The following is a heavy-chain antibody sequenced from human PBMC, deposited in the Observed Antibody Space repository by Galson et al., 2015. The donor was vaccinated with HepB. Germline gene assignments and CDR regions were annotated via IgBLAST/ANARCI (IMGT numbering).Heavy chain of an antibody. CDR1: GSSFTSYW. D-gene: IGHD3-22*01. Sequence: QSGAEVKKPGESLRISCKGSGSSFTSYWISWVRQMPGKGLEWMGRIDPSDSYTNYSPSFQGHVTISADKSISTAYLQWSSLKASDTAMYYCARHAIVGRGPQNFQHWGQGTLVTVSS. V-gene: IGHV5-10-1*01. J-gene: IGHJ1*01. CDR2: IDPSDSYT. CDR3: ARHAIVGRGPQNFQH.